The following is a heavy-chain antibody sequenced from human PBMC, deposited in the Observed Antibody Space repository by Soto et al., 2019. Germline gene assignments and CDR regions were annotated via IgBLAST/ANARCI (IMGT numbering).Heavy chain of an antibody. CDR1: GYSFTSSW. V-gene: IGHV5-51*01. D-gene: IGHD6-19*01. Sequence: GESLKISCKGSGYSFTSSWIGWVRQMPGKGLEWMGIIYPGDSDTRYSPSFQGQVTIPADKSISTVYLQWSSLKASDTAMYYCARSIAVAGTSPDAFDIWGQGTTVTVSS. CDR3: ARSIAVAGTSPDAFDI. CDR2: IYPGDSDT. J-gene: IGHJ3*02.